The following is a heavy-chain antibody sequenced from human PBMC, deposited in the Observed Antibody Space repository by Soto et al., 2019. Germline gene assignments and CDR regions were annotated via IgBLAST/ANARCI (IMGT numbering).Heavy chain of an antibody. CDR3: ARAYCSGGSCYSDY. CDR1: GGSISSYY. J-gene: IGHJ4*02. D-gene: IGHD2-15*01. Sequence: TLSLTCTVSGGSISSYYWSWIRQPPGKGLEWIGYIYYSGSTNYNPSLKSRVTISVDTSKNQFSLKLSSVTAADTAVYYCARAYCSGGSCYSDYWGQGTLVTVSS. V-gene: IGHV4-59*01. CDR2: IYYSGST.